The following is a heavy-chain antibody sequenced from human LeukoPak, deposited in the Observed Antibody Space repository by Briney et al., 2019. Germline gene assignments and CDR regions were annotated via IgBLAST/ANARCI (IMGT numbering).Heavy chain of an antibody. Sequence: SEILSLTCAVYGGSFSGYYWSWIRQPPGKGLEWIGEINHSGSTNYNPSLESRVTISVDTSKNQFSLKLSSVTAADTAVYYCARRRDGYNYVGFDYWGQGTLVTVSS. CDR2: INHSGST. V-gene: IGHV4-34*01. D-gene: IGHD5-24*01. J-gene: IGHJ4*02. CDR3: ARRRDGYNYVGFDY. CDR1: GGSFSGYY.